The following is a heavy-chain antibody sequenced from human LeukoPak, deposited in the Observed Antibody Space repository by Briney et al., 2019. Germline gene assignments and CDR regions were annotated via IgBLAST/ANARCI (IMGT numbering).Heavy chain of an antibody. CDR3: ARTGYSSSWYHEGWFDP. CDR1: GDSISSGDYY. Sequence: SETLSLTCTVSGDSISSGDYYWSWIRQPAGKGLEWIGRISSSGSTNYNPSLKSRVTISVDTSKNQFSLKLSSVTAADTAVYFCARTGYSSSWYHEGWFDPWGQGTLVTVSS. J-gene: IGHJ5*02. CDR2: ISSSGST. D-gene: IGHD6-13*01. V-gene: IGHV4-61*02.